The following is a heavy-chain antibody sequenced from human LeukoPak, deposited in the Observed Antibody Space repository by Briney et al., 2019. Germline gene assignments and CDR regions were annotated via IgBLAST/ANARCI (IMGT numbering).Heavy chain of an antibody. J-gene: IGHJ3*02. Sequence: SETLSLTCSVSGGSIGSYYWSWIRQPAGKGLEWIGRIYTRGSTNYNPSLKSRVIISVDESKNQFSLRLSSVTAADTAVYYCANQGRVPDSFDIWGQGTTVTVSS. D-gene: IGHD3-10*01. CDR3: ANQGRVPDSFDI. CDR2: IYTRGST. CDR1: GGSIGSYY. V-gene: IGHV4-4*07.